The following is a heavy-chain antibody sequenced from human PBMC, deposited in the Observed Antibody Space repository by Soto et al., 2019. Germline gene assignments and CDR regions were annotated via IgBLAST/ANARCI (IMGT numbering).Heavy chain of an antibody. V-gene: IGHV3-33*01. J-gene: IGHJ4*02. CDR1: GFTLSTYG. CDR2: IWYDGSNK. Sequence: VQLVESGGGVVQPGKSLRLSCTASGFTLSTYGMHWVRQAPGKGLEWVAVIWYDGSNKYHGDSLKGRFTISRDNSKNTLYLQMNNLRAEDTAVYYCGRDGALGDTAVVDSWGQGTLVTVSS. CDR3: GRDGALGDTAVVDS. D-gene: IGHD5-18*01.